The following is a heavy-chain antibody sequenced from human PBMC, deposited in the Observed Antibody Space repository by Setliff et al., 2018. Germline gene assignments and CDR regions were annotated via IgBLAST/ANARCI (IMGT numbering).Heavy chain of an antibody. J-gene: IGHJ4*02. Sequence: GESLKISCATSGFTFNSYAMHWVRQAPGKGLEWVAFIRYDGSNKYYADSVKGRFTISRDNSRNTLDLQMNSLRTEDTAVYYCAKVDSLWDSEYYFDYWGQGTLVTVSS. CDR1: GFTFNSYA. CDR3: AKVDSLWDSEYYFDY. CDR2: IRYDGSNK. V-gene: IGHV3-30*02. D-gene: IGHD3-16*01.